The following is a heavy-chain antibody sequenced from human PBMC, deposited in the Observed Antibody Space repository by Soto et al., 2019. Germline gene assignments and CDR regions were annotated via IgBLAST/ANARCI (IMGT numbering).Heavy chain of an antibody. CDR3: ARGSSWYYYGMDV. CDR2: INTSSGST. Sequence: ASVKVSCTASGYSFTSYYMHWVRQAPRQGLEWMGIINTSSGSTTYAQKFQGRVTMTRDTSTSTVYMELSSLRSEDTAVYYCARGSSWYYYGMDVWGQGTTVTVSS. J-gene: IGHJ6*02. D-gene: IGHD6-13*01. CDR1: GYSFTSYY. V-gene: IGHV1-46*01.